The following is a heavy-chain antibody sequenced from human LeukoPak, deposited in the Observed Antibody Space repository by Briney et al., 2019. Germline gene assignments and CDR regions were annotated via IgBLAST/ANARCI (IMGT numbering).Heavy chain of an antibody. CDR2: INPNSGGT. CDR1: GYTCTGYY. CDR3: ARDLYKAAVTTWGYYYYYGMDV. D-gene: IGHD4-17*01. Sequence: ASVKVSCKASGYTCTGYYMHWVRQAPGQGLEWMGRINPNSGGTNYAQKFQGRVTMTRDTSISTAYMELSSLRSEDTAVYYCARDLYKAAVTTWGYYYYYGMDVWGQGTTVTVSS. V-gene: IGHV1-2*06. J-gene: IGHJ6*02.